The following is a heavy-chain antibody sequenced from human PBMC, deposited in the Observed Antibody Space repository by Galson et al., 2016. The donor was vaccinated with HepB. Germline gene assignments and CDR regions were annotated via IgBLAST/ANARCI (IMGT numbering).Heavy chain of an antibody. CDR1: GFTLSEYS. J-gene: IGHJ6*02. CDR2: ISGDSSDR. Sequence: SLRLSCAASGFTLSEYSMSWIRQAPGKGLQWISYISGDSSDRSFAKSVKGRFSISRDNAKNSLYLQMNSLGVENTAVYFCARYFDLYYYYGMDVWGQGTTVTVSS. D-gene: IGHD3/OR15-3a*01. V-gene: IGHV3-11*06. CDR3: ARYFDLYYYYGMDV.